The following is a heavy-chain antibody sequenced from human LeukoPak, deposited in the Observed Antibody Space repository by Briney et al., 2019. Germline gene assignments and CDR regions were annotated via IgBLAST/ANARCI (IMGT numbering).Heavy chain of an antibody. J-gene: IGHJ4*02. Sequence: SETLSLTCVASGASVSSSHWNWIRQLPGKGLEWIGCLSYTGKTDYNPSLTSRVTISLDTSKNQVSLKLRSVTAADTAVYYCSEGYFEPFDHWGQGTLVTVSS. V-gene: IGHV4-59*02. CDR1: GASVSSSH. CDR2: LSYTGKT. CDR3: SEGYFEPFDH. D-gene: IGHD2/OR15-2a*01.